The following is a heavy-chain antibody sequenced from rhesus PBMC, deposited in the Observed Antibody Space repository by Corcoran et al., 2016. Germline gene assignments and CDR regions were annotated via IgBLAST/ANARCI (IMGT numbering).Heavy chain of an antibody. CDR1: GFTLSIYV. J-gene: IGHJ5-1*01. CDR3: TRFDV. V-gene: IGHV3-54*02. Sequence: EVQLVESGGGLAQPGGSLRLSCAAYGFTLSIYVIHWVRLAPRKGLEWVAGISSNGTNKYYGDAVKDLFTISRDNANSMVYLQMNNLKVEDTAVYYCTRFDVWGPGVLVIVSS. CDR2: ISSNGTNK.